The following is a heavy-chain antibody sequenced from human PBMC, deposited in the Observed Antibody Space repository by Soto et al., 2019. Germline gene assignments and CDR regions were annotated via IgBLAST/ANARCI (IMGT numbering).Heavy chain of an antibody. CDR1: GFTFDDYA. CDR2: ISWNSGSI. Sequence: EVQLVESGGGLVQPGRSLRLSCAASGFTFDDYAMQWVRQAPGKGLEWVSGISWNSGSIGYPDAVKGRFTISRDNAKNSLYLQMNSLRAEDTALYYGAKDIAGRNYDILTGYYSFDYWGQGTLVTVSS. D-gene: IGHD3-9*01. CDR3: AKDIAGRNYDILTGYYSFDY. V-gene: IGHV3-9*01. J-gene: IGHJ4*02.